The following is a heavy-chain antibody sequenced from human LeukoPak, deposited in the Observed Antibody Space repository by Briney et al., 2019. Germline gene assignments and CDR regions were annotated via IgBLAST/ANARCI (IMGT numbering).Heavy chain of an antibody. CDR3: ARHHCSSTSCPKNY. J-gene: IGHJ4*02. V-gene: IGHV1-69*13. Sequence: ASVKVSCKASGGTFSSYAISWLRQAPGQGLEWMGGIIPIFGTANYAQKFQGRVTITADESTSTAYMELSSLRSEDTAVYYCARHHCSSTSCPKNYWGQGTLVTVSS. D-gene: IGHD2-2*01. CDR2: IIPIFGTA. CDR1: GGTFSSYA.